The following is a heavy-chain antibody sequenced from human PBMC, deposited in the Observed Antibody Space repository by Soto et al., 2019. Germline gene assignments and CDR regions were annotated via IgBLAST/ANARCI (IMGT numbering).Heavy chain of an antibody. CDR2: IKSKTDGGTT. V-gene: IGHV3-15*01. J-gene: IGHJ4*02. Sequence: PGGSLRLSCAASGFTLSNAWVSWVRQAPGTGLEWVGRIKSKTDGGTTDYAAPVEGRFTISRDDSKNTLYLQMNSLKTEDTAVYDCTLQLWSARANDCWGQGTLGTVSS. D-gene: IGHD3-10*01. CDR3: TLQLWSARANDC. CDR1: GFTLSNAW.